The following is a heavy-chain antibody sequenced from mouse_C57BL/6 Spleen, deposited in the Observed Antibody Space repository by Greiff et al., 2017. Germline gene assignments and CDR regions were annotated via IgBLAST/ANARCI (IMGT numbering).Heavy chain of an antibody. CDR2: IDPSDSYT. CDR1: GYTFTSYW. CDR3: ARWNYGSSYRYAMDY. J-gene: IGHJ4*01. V-gene: IGHV1-69*01. D-gene: IGHD1-1*01. Sequence: VQLQQSGAELVMPGASVKLSCKASGYTFTSYWMHWVKQRPGQGLEWIGEIDPSDSYTNYNQKFKVKSTLTVDKSSSTAYMQLSSLTSEDSAVYYCARWNYGSSYRYAMDYWGQGTSVTVSS.